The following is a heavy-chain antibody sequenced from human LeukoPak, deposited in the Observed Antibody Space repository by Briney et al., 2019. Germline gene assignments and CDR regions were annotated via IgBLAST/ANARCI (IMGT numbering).Heavy chain of an antibody. Sequence: GGSLRLSCAASGFTFSSYAMHWVRQAPGKGLEWVAVISYDGSNKYYADSVKGRFTISRDNSKNTLYLQMNSLRAEDTAVYYCAGGIGTTPPFDYWGQGTLVTVSS. CDR3: AGGIGTTPPFDY. J-gene: IGHJ4*02. CDR1: GFTFSSYA. CDR2: ISYDGSNK. D-gene: IGHD1-1*01. V-gene: IGHV3-30-3*01.